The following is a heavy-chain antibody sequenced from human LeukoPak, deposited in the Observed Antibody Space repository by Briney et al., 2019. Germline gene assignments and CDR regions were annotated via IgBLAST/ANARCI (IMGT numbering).Heavy chain of an antibody. CDR3: ARVGIAAQRYYYYYYMDV. J-gene: IGHJ6*03. CDR2: INPNSGGT. CDR1: GYTFTGYY. V-gene: IGHV1-2*02. D-gene: IGHD6-13*01. Sequence: ASVKVSCKASGYTFTGYYMHWVRQAPGQGLEWMGWINPNSGGTNYAQKFQGRVTMTRDTSISTAYMELSRLRSDDTAVYYCARVGIAAQRYYYYYYMDVWGKGTTVTVSS.